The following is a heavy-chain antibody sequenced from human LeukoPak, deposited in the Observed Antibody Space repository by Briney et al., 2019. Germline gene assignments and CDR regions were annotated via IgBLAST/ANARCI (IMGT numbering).Heavy chain of an antibody. V-gene: IGHV4-34*01. D-gene: IGHD6-6*01. Sequence: SETLSLTCAVYGGSFSGYYWSWIRQPPGKGLEWIGEINHSGSTNYNPSLKSRVTISVDTSKNQFSLKLSSVTAADTAVYYCARNLGYSSSSWGEDWDQGTLVTVSS. CDR2: INHSGST. J-gene: IGHJ4*02. CDR1: GGSFSGYY. CDR3: ARNLGYSSSSWGED.